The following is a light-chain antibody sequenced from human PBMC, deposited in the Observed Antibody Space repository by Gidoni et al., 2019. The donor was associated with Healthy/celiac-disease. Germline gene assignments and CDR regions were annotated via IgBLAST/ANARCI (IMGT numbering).Light chain of an antibody. CDR2: AAS. J-gene: IGKJ1*01. CDR1: QSISSY. V-gene: IGKV1-39*01. CDR3: QQSYSTWT. Sequence: DIQMTQSPSSLAASVGDRVTITCRASQSISSYLNWYQQKPGKAPKLLLYAASSLQSGVPSRFSCSGSGTDFTLTISSLQPEVFATYYCQQSYSTWTFXXXTKVEIK.